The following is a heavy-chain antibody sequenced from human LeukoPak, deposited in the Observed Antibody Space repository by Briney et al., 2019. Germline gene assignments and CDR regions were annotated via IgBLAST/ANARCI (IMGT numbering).Heavy chain of an antibody. CDR1: GFTFSNYA. V-gene: IGHV3-23*01. D-gene: IGHD5-24*01. CDR2: ISGSSGLT. CDR3: TRLRDGYDSDY. Sequence: QTGGSLRLSCAASGFTFSNYAMSWVRQAPGRGLEWVSAISGSSGLTYYADSVKGRFTISRDNFKNTLFLQMNSLRAEDTAVYYCTRLRDGYDSDYWGQGTLVTVSS. J-gene: IGHJ4*02.